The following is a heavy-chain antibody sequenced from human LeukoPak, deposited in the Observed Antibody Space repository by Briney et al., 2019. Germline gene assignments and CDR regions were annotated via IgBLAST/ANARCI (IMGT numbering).Heavy chain of an antibody. J-gene: IGHJ4*02. CDR1: GFTFSSYG. D-gene: IGHD3-10*01. CDR3: AKNHGGGWFGELWVRNEYYFDY. V-gene: IGHV3-23*01. CDR2: ISGSGGST. Sequence: GGSLRLSCAASGFTFSSYGMSWVRQAPGKGLERVSAISGSGGSTYYADSVKGRFTISRDNSKNTLYLQMNSLSAEDTAVYYCAKNHGGGWFGELWVRNEYYFDYWGQGTLVTVSS.